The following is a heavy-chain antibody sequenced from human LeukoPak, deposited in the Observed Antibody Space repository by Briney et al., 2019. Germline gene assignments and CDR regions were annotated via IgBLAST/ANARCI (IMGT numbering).Heavy chain of an antibody. CDR2: IRSDGSSE. CDR1: GFTFSTYG. CDR3: ARYCSGGTCYVGLI. V-gene: IGHV3-33*01. D-gene: IGHD2-15*01. Sequence: GGSLRLSCAASGFTFSTYGTHWVRQAPGKGLEWVAVIRSDGSSEYYADSVKGRFITSRDNSKNTLYLQVNSLRAEDTAVYYCARYCSGGTCYVGLIWGQGTLVTVSS. J-gene: IGHJ4*02.